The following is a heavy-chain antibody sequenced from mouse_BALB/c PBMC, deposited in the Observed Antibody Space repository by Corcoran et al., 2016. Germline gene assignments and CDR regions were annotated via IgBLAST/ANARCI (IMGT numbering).Heavy chain of an antibody. CDR3: AREVYYCSSYCFAY. Sequence: DVQLQESGPGLVKPSQSLSLTCSVTGYSITSGFYWNWIRQFPGNKLEWMGYIGYDGNNNYNPSLKNRVSITRDTSKNQFFLNLNSVTTEDTATYYCAREVYYCSSYCFAYWGQGTLVTVSA. J-gene: IGHJ3*01. D-gene: IGHD1-1*01. CDR1: GYSITSGFY. CDR2: IGYDGNN. V-gene: IGHV3-6*02.